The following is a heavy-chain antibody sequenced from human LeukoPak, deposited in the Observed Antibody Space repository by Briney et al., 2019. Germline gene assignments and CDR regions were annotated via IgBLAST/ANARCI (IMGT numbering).Heavy chain of an antibody. CDR2: ISSDGSIT. CDR3: ARDRGYDFDWFDP. Sequence: GGSLRLSCAASGFTFNIYWMHWVRQAPGKGLVWVSLISSDGSITSYADSVKGRFTISRDNAKNSLYLQMNSLRAEDTAVYYCARDRGYDFDWFDPWGQGTLVTVSS. CDR1: GFTFNIYW. D-gene: IGHD5-12*01. V-gene: IGHV3-74*01. J-gene: IGHJ5*02.